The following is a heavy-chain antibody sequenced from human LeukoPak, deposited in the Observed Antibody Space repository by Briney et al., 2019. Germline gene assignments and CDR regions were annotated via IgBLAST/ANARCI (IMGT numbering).Heavy chain of an antibody. CDR1: GYTFTSYG. V-gene: IGHV1-18*01. Sequence: AAVKVCCKASGYTFTSYGISWVRQAPGQGLEWMGWISAYNGSTNYAQKLQGRVTMTTDTSTSTAYMELRSLRSDDTAVYYCARGYRSLRFLEGSDHPTSFYFDYWGQGTLVTVSS. CDR3: ARGYRSLRFLEGSDHPTSFYFDY. CDR2: ISAYNGST. J-gene: IGHJ4*02. D-gene: IGHD3-3*01.